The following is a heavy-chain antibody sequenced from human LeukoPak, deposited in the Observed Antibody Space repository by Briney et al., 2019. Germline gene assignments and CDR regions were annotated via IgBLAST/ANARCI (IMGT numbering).Heavy chain of an antibody. Sequence: SEALSLTCTVSSGSINTSNYYWGWIRQPPGKGPEWIGNIFYRGGTYYSPSLKSRVTISLDTSRNQFSLKLSSVTAADTAVYYCARDRGTWNDDGFDYWGQGTLVTVSS. V-gene: IGHV4-39*07. D-gene: IGHD1-1*01. J-gene: IGHJ4*02. CDR2: IFYRGGT. CDR1: SGSINTSNYY. CDR3: ARDRGTWNDDGFDY.